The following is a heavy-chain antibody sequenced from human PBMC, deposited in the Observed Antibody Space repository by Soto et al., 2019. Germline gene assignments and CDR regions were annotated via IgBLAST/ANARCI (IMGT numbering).Heavy chain of an antibody. Sequence: QIPLVQSEAEVKRPGASVRVSCKASGYNFRDYGVSWVRQAPGQGLEWMGWISAYTGDTHYSQKFRGTLTMTTDTSTNTAYMELRSLRSDDTAVYYCARAPVYGDHDYWGQGTVVTVSS. J-gene: IGHJ4*02. V-gene: IGHV1-18*01. CDR2: ISAYTGDT. CDR3: ARAPVYGDHDY. CDR1: GYNFRDYG. D-gene: IGHD4-17*01.